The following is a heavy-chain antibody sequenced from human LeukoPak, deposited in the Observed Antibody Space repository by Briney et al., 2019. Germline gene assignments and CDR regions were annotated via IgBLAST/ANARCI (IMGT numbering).Heavy chain of an antibody. D-gene: IGHD1-26*01. CDR2: TYYRSKWYN. Sequence: SQTLSLTCAISGDSVSSNSAAWNWIRQSPSRGLEWLGRTYYRSKWYNDYAVSVKSRITINPDTSKNQFSLQLNSVTPEDTADCAGGRDSAFDIWGQGTMVTVSS. CDR3: GRDSAFDI. CDR1: GDSVSSNSAA. J-gene: IGHJ3*02. V-gene: IGHV6-1*01.